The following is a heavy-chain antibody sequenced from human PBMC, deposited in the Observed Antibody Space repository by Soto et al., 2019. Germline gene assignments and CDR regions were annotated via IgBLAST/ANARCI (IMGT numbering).Heavy chain of an antibody. Sequence: SETLSLTCTVSGGSISSYYWSWIRQPPGKGLEWIGYIYYSGSTNYNPSLKSRVTISVDTSKNQFSLKLSSVTAADTAVYYCARLGDIVVVPAAHFDYWGQGTLVTVSS. J-gene: IGHJ4*02. CDR1: GGSISSYY. D-gene: IGHD2-2*01. CDR2: IYYSGST. V-gene: IGHV4-59*08. CDR3: ARLGDIVVVPAAHFDY.